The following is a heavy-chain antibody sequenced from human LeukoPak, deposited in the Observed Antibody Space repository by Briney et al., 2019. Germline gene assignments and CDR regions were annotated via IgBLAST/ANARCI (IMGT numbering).Heavy chain of an antibody. CDR1: GGSVSSGTYY. V-gene: IGHV4-61*01. CDR3: ARVQHLGQGFHS. Sequence: SETLSLTCTVSGGSVSSGTYYWSWTRQPPGKGLEWIGYVYYSGSTKYNPSLKSRVTISVDTSKNQFSLQLSSVTPEDTAVYFCARVQHLGQGFHSWGQGTLVTVSS. D-gene: IGHD6-13*01. CDR2: VYYSGST. J-gene: IGHJ1*01.